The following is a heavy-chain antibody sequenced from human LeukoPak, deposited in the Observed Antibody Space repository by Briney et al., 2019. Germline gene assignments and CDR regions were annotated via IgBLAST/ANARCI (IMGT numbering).Heavy chain of an antibody. Sequence: GGSLRLSCAASGFTFSSYWMHWVRQGSGKGLVWVSRINSDGSTTSYADSVKGRFTISRDNAKNTLYLQMNSLRAEDTAVYYCARDHGVRGLISHDASDIWGQGTMVTVSS. J-gene: IGHJ3*02. CDR2: INSDGSTT. V-gene: IGHV3-74*01. D-gene: IGHD3-10*01. CDR3: ARDHGVRGLISHDASDI. CDR1: GFTFSSYW.